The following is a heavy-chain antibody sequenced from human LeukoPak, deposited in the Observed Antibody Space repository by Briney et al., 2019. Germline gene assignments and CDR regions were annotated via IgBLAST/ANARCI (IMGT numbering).Heavy chain of an antibody. CDR1: GGTFSSCA. Sequence: GASVKVSCKASGGTFSSCAISWVRQAPGQGLEWMGRIIPILGIANYAQKFQGRVTITADKSTSTAYMELSSLRSEDTAVYYCARSALMITFGGARYFDYWGQGTLVTVSS. CDR3: ARSALMITFGGARYFDY. D-gene: IGHD3-16*01. V-gene: IGHV1-69*04. J-gene: IGHJ4*02. CDR2: IIPILGIA.